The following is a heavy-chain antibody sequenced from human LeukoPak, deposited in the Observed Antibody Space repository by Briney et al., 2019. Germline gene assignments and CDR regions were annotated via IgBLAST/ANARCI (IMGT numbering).Heavy chain of an antibody. J-gene: IGHJ5*02. Sequence: GGSLRLSCAASGFTFSSYWMHWVRQAPGKGLVWVSRINSDGSSTSYADSVKGRFTISRDNAKNTLYLQMYSLRAEDTAVYYCAREVQLNWFDPWGQGTLVTVSS. CDR3: AREVQLNWFDP. CDR2: INSDGSST. CDR1: GFTFSSYW. V-gene: IGHV3-74*01.